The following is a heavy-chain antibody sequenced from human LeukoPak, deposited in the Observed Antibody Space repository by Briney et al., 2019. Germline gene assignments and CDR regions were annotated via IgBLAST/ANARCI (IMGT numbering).Heavy chain of an antibody. D-gene: IGHD3-10*01. Sequence: GGSLRLSCAASGFTFHDYGMSWVRQSPGKGLEWVSGINWNGDRTGYADSVKGRFTISRDNAKKSLYLQMNSLRAEDTALYYCARRDYYGSGSPDFWGQGTLVTVSS. CDR1: GFTFHDYG. J-gene: IGHJ4*02. V-gene: IGHV3-20*04. CDR2: INWNGDRT. CDR3: ARRDYYGSGSPDF.